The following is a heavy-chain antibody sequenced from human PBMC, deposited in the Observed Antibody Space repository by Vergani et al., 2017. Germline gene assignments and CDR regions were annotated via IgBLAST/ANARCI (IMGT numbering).Heavy chain of an antibody. J-gene: IGHJ4*02. CDR2: IYHSGST. CDR1: GGSISSSNW. D-gene: IGHD1-26*01. Sequence: QVQLQESGPGLVKPPGTLSLTCAVSGGSISSSNWWSWVRQPPGTGLEWIEEIYHSGSTNYNPSLKSRVTISVDKSKNQFSLKLSSVTAADTAVYYCARQAVGATNSCFDYWGQGTLVTVSS. V-gene: IGHV4-4*03. CDR3: ARQAVGATNSCFDY.